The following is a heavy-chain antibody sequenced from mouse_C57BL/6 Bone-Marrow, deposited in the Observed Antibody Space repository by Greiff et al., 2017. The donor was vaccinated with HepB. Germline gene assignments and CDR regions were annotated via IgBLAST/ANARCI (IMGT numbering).Heavy chain of an antibody. CDR3: ARRADGYYVYRYFDV. J-gene: IGHJ1*03. V-gene: IGHV1-4*01. Sequence: QVQLQQSGAELARPGASVKMSCKASGYTFTSYTMHWVKQRPGQGLEWIGYINPSSGYTKYNQKFKDKATLTADKSSSTAYMQPSSLTSEDSAVYYCARRADGYYVYRYFDVWGTGTTVTVSS. CDR1: GYTFTSYT. D-gene: IGHD2-3*01. CDR2: INPSSGYT.